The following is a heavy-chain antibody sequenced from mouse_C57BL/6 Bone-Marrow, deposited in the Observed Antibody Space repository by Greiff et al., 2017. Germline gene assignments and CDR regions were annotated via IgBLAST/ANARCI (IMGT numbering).Heavy chain of an antibody. CDR1: GYTFTSYW. D-gene: IGHD2-3*01. CDR2: IDPSDSYT. Sequence: QVQLQQSGAELVRPGTSVKLSCKASGYTFTSYWMHWVKQRPGQGLEWIGVIDPSDSYTNYNQKFKGKATLTVDTSSITAYMQLSSLTSEDSAVYYCARFDGLMDYWGQGTSVTVSS. CDR3: ARFDGLMDY. J-gene: IGHJ4*01. V-gene: IGHV1-59*01.